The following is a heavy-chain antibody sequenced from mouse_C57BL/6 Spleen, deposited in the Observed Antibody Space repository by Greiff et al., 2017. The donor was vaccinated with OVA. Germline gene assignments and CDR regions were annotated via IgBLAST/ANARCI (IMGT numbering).Heavy chain of an antibody. CDR3: ASRGYYDENLYAIDY. D-gene: IGHD2-4*01. J-gene: IGHJ4*01. V-gene: IGHV1-82*01. CDR2: IYPGDGDT. CDR1: GYAFSSSW. Sequence: VKLMESGPELVKPGASVKISCKASGYAFSSSWMNWVKQRPGKGLEWIGRIYPGDGDTKYNGKFKGKATLTADKSSSTAYMQLSSLTSEDSAVYFCASRGYYDENLYAIDYWGQGTSVTVSS.